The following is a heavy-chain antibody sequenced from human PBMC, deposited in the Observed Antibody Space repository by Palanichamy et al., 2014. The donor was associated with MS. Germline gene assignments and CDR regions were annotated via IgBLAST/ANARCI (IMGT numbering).Heavy chain of an antibody. Sequence: QVHLLQSGAEVKKPGASVKVSCKASGYNFTSDAMHWVRLAPGQRLEWMGWVDSGKGKTKYSQRFQGRLTITWDTSATTVYMDLSSLRSEDTAVYYCARTTNRDFYYGMDVWGQGTTVTVSS. CDR2: VDSGKGKT. D-gene: IGHD1-1*01. CDR1: GYNFTSDA. V-gene: IGHV1-3*01. CDR3: ARTTNRDFYYGMDV. J-gene: IGHJ6*02.